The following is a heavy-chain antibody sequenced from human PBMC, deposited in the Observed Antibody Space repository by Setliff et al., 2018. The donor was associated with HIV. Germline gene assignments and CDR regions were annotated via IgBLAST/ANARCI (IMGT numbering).Heavy chain of an antibody. CDR2: INHSGST. J-gene: IGHJ4*02. CDR1: GGSISSYY. Sequence: SETLSLTCTVSGGSISSYYWSWIRQPPGKGLEWIGEINHSGSTNYNPSLKSRVTISVDTSKNQFSLKLSSVTAADTAVYYCARGRGDYWGQGTLVTVSS. CDR3: ARGRGDY. V-gene: IGHV4-34*01.